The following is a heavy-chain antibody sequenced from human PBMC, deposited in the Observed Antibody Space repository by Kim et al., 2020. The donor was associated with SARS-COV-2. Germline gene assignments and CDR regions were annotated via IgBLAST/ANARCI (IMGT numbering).Heavy chain of an antibody. D-gene: IGHD3-3*01. CDR3: ARDLLRILESLFITQRGAFAS. V-gene: IGHV7-4-1*02. J-gene: IGHJ3*02. CDR1: GYTFTSYA. Sequence: ASVKLSCKASGYTFTSYAMNWVRQAPGQGLEWMGWINTNTGNPTYAQGFTGRFVFSLDTSVSTAYLQISSLKAEDTAVYYCARDLLRILESLFITQRGAFASRGQRDMDTVSS. CDR2: INTNTGNP.